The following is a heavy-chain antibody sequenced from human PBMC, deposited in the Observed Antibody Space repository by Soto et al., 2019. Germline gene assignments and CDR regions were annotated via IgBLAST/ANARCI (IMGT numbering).Heavy chain of an antibody. V-gene: IGHV1-69*12. CDR1: GGTFSSYA. CDR2: IIPIFGTA. Sequence: QVQLVQSGAEVKKPGSSVKVSCKASGGTFSSYAISWVRQAPGQGLEWMGGIIPIFGTANYAQKFQGRVTITADEATSTAYMELRSLRSEDTAVYYCASSLFVGYGDYVGIDYWGQGTLVTVSS. D-gene: IGHD4-17*01. CDR3: ASSLFVGYGDYVGIDY. J-gene: IGHJ4*02.